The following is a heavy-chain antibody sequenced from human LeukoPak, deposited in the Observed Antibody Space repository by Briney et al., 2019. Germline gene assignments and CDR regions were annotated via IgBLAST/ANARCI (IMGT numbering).Heavy chain of an antibody. CDR3: ARDLSGSLYFDY. CDR2: IYYSGST. V-gene: IGHV4-59*12. CDR1: GGSISSYY. J-gene: IGHJ4*02. D-gene: IGHD3-10*01. Sequence: PSETLSLTCTVSGGSISSYYWSWIRQPPGKGLEWIGYIYYSGSTNYNPSLKSRVTISVDTSKNQFSLNLRSVTAADTAVYFCARDLSGSLYFDYWGQGVLVTVSS.